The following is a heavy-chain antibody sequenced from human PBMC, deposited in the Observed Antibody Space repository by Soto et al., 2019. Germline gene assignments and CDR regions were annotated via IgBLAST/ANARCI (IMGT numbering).Heavy chain of an antibody. CDR2: IKQDGSEK. J-gene: IGHJ4*02. Sequence: PGGSLRLSCAASGFTFSSYWMSWVRQAPGKGLEWVANIKQDGSEKYYVDSVKGRFTISRDNAKNSLYLQMNSLRAEDTAVYYCARDMAYYYDSSGDPFDYWGQGTLVTVSS. D-gene: IGHD3-22*01. V-gene: IGHV3-7*01. CDR1: GFTFSSYW. CDR3: ARDMAYYYDSSGDPFDY.